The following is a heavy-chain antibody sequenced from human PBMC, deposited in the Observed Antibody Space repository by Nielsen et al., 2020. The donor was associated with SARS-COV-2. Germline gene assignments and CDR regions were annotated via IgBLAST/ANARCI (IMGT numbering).Heavy chain of an antibody. CDR3: ARGGGTVTTRVAFDY. D-gene: IGHD4-17*01. J-gene: IGHJ4*02. Sequence: SETLSLTCTVSGGSISSSSYYWSWIRQPPGKGLEWIGEINHSGSTNYNPSLKSRVTISVDTSKNQFSLKLSSVTAADTAVYYCARGGGTVTTRVAFDYWGQGTLVTVSS. V-gene: IGHV4-39*07. CDR2: INHSGST. CDR1: GGSISSSSYY.